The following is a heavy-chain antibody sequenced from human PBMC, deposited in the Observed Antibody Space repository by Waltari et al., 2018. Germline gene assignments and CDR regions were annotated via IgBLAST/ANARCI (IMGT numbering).Heavy chain of an antibody. D-gene: IGHD1-26*01. Sequence: EVQLVESGGGLVHPGGSLRPSWAASGFPFRSYSMNWVRQAPGKGPEWGSYIREAGKYTISYADSVRGRFTISRDNAKNSLYLQMNILRAEDTAVYYCARDHLWAVDYWGLGTLVTVSS. J-gene: IGHJ4*02. CDR1: GFPFRSYS. V-gene: IGHV3-48*01. CDR3: ARDHLWAVDY. CDR2: IREAGKYTI.